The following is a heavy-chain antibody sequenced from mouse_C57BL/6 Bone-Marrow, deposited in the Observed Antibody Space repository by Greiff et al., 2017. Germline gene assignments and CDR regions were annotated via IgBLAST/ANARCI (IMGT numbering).Heavy chain of an antibody. V-gene: IGHV5-6*01. J-gene: IGHJ3*01. D-gene: IGHD1-2*01. CDR1: GFTFSSYG. Sequence: EVQGVESGGDLVKPGGSLKLSCAASGFTFSSYGMSWVRQTPDKRLEWVATISSGGSYTYYPDSVKGRFTISRDNAKNTLYLQMSSLKSEDTAMYYCARPGMVTTATWFAYWGQGTLVTVSA. CDR3: ARPGMVTTATWFAY. CDR2: ISSGGSYT.